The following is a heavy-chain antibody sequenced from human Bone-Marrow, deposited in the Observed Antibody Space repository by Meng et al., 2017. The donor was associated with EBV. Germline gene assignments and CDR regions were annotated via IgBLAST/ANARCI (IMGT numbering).Heavy chain of an antibody. V-gene: IGHV1-69*01. Sequence: LVESGAQVKKAGFSVKGSCKISGGTFRSDAISWVRQAPGQGLGWMGGLIPMSDAPHYAQKFQGRVTITADESTSTHYMDLSGLRSEDTAVYYCASESGRGFTPDYWGQGTLVTVSS. CDR3: ASESGRGFTPDY. CDR1: GGTFRSDA. CDR2: LIPMSDAP. J-gene: IGHJ4*02. D-gene: IGHD3-10*01.